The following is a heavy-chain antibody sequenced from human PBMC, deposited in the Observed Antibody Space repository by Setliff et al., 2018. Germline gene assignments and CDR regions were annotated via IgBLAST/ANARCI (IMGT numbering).Heavy chain of an antibody. J-gene: IGHJ6*03. CDR3: ARVGYYSVSGGTSCYATRCCYYYMDV. Sequence: LRLSCAASGFRFSRHWMTWVRQAPGKGLEWVANIKEDGSEKYYVDSVKGRFTISRDNAKNSLYLQMNTLRAEDTAVYYCARVGYYSVSGGTSCYATRCCYYYMDVWGKGTTVTVSS. V-gene: IGHV3-7*03. CDR1: GFRFSRHW. CDR2: IKEDGSEK. D-gene: IGHD2-2*01.